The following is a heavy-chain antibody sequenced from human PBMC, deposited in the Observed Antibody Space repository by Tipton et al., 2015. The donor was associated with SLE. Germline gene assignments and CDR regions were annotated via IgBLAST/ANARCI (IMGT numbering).Heavy chain of an antibody. J-gene: IGHJ5*02. Sequence: TLSLTCTVSGGSLNNHFCSWIRQSAGKGLEWIGRVSPSGGTNYNPSLKSRVTMSVDTSKNQFSFNLSSLTAADTAVYYCVRDKWGEYYPSTGYFWSFDPWGQGILVTVSS. V-gene: IGHV4-4*07. CDR1: GGSLNNHF. CDR2: VSPSGGT. CDR3: VRDKWGEYYPSTGYFWSFDP. D-gene: IGHD3-9*01.